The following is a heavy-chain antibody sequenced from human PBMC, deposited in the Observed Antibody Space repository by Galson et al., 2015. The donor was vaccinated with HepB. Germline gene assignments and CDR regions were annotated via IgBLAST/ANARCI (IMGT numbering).Heavy chain of an antibody. Sequence: SVKVSCKASGGTFITYPVSWVRQAPGQRLEWIGEIIPMFGTTEYAQKFQGRVTISADKSTSTAYMELSSLTSEDTAVYYCATMGDDMVALPAAFGYWGQGTLVTVSS. CDR3: ATMGDDMVALPAAFGY. D-gene: IGHD2-2*01. CDR1: GGTFITYP. V-gene: IGHV1-69*06. CDR2: IIPMFGTT. J-gene: IGHJ4*02.